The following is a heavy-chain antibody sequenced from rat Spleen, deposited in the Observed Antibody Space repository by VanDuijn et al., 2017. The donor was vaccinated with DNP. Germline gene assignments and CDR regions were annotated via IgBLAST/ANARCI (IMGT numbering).Heavy chain of an antibody. V-gene: IGHV5-22*01. CDR2: IRFDGGST. CDR1: GFIFSDYY. D-gene: IGHD4-4*01. Sequence: EVQLVESGGDLVQPGRSLKLSCAASGFIFSDYYMAWVRQAPTKGLEWVAYIRFDGGSTYYGDSVKGRFTISRDNAKSTLYLQMNSLRSADMATYYCARWNSGFYAMDAWGQGTSVTVSS. CDR3: ARWNSGFYAMDA. J-gene: IGHJ4*01.